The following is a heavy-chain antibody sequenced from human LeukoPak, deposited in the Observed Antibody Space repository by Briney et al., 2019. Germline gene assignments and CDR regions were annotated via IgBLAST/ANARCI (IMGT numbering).Heavy chain of an antibody. J-gene: IGHJ6*02. CDR1: GFTFSSYA. CDR3: ARVDYYYYGMDV. V-gene: IGHV3-30-3*01. Sequence: GGSLRLSCAASGFTFSSYAMHWVRQAPGKGLEWVAVISYDGSNKYYADSVKGRFTISRDNSKNTLYLQMNSLRAEDTAVYYCARVDYYYYGMDVWGQGTTVTVSS. CDR2: ISYDGSNK.